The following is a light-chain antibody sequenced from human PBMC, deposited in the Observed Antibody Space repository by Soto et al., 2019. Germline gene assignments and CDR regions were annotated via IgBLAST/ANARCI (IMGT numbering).Light chain of an antibody. J-gene: IGLJ2*01. Sequence: QSALTQPRSVSGSPGQSVTISCTGTSSNVGDYKYVAWYQQHPGKAPKLMIYDVSKRPSGVPDRFSGSKSGTSASLAITGLQAEDEADYYCQSYDSSLSAHVVFGGGTKLTVL. CDR3: QSYDSSLSAHVV. V-gene: IGLV2-11*01. CDR2: DVS. CDR1: SSNVGDYKY.